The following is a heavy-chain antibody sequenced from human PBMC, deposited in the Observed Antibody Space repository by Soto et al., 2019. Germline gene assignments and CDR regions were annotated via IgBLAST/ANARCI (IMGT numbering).Heavy chain of an antibody. CDR1: GFAFSNAW. V-gene: IGHV3-15*07. D-gene: IGHD2-15*01. CDR3: TTGSVEGI. CDR2: IKTKTHGERT. Sequence: EVQLVESGGGSVKPGGSLTLSCAASGFAFSNAWMNWVRQAPGKGLEWVGRIKTKTHGERTDYAAPVKGRFSISRDDSKYTLYLQMSSLKVDDTAVYYCTTGSVEGIWGQGTTVTFSS. J-gene: IGHJ6*02.